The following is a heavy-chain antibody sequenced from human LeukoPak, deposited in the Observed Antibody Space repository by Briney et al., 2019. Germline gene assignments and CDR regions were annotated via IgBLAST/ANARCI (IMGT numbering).Heavy chain of an antibody. CDR2: IRYGGSHK. J-gene: IGHJ3*02. V-gene: IGHV3-30*02. CDR3: AKDIGWYRWDDAFDI. Sequence: PGGSLRLSCAASGFTFSSSGMHWVRQAPGKGLEWVAFIRYGGSHKYYADSVKGRFTISRDNSKNTLYLQMNSLRAEDTAVYYCAKDIGWYRWDDAFDIWGQGTMVTVSS. D-gene: IGHD2-15*01. CDR1: GFTFSSSG.